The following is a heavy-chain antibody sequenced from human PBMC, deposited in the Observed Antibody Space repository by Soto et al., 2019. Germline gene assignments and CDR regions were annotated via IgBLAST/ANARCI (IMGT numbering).Heavy chain of an antibody. CDR1: GFTFSSYG. V-gene: IGHV3-30*18. D-gene: IGHD3-9*01. Sequence: GRSLRLSCAASGFTFSSYGMHWVRQAPGKGLEWVAVISYDGSNKYYADSVKGRFTISRDNSKNTLYLQMNSLRAEDTAVYYCAKDFFVDDILTGYLDDAFDIWGQGTMVTVSS. J-gene: IGHJ3*02. CDR2: ISYDGSNK. CDR3: AKDFFVDDILTGYLDDAFDI.